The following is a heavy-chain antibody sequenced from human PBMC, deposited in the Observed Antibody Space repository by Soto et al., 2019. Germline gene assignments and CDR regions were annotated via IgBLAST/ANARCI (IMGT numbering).Heavy chain of an antibody. D-gene: IGHD6-25*01. J-gene: IGHJ4*02. V-gene: IGHV3-74*01. CDR3: AKAEYTSALPGL. CDR2: IEDDGRRT. Sequence: EVQLVESGGGLVQPGGSLRLSCEASGFTFSTHWMHWVRQVPGKGLDWVARIEDDGRRTNYADFVKGRFTISRDNAKNTLYLQMNNLRAEDTATYHCAKAEYTSALPGLWGQETLVTVSS. CDR1: GFTFSTHW.